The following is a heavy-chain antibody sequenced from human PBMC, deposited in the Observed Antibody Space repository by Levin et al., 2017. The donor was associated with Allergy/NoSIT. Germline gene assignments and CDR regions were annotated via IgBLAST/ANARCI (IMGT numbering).Heavy chain of an antibody. V-gene: IGHV3-7*01. CDR2: IKQDGSEK. D-gene: IGHD6-19*01. CDR3: AREGMQWLGGDYFDY. J-gene: IGHJ4*02. CDR1: GFTFSSYW. Sequence: PGGSLRLSCAASGFTFSSYWMSWVRQAPGKGLEWVANIKQDGSEKYYVDSVKGRFTISRDNAKNSLYLQMNSLRAEDTAVYYCAREGMQWLGGDYFDYWGQGTLVTVSS.